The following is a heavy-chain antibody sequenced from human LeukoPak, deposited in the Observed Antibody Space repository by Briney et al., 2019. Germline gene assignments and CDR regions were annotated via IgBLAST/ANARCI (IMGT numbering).Heavy chain of an antibody. J-gene: IGHJ4*02. CDR3: ARDLRRLWFGEHPVCGH. D-gene: IGHD3-10*01. V-gene: IGHV1-18*04. CDR1: GYTFTSYG. CDR2: ISAYNGNT. Sequence: ASVKVSCKASGYTFTSYGISWVRQAPGQGLEWMGWISAYNGNTNYAQKLQGRVTMTTDTSTSTVYMELRSLRSDDTAVYYCARDLRRLWFGEHPVCGHWGQGTLVTVSS.